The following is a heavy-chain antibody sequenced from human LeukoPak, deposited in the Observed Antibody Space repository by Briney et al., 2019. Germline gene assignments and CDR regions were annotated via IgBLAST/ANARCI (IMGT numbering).Heavy chain of an antibody. CDR1: GYTFTSYY. CDR3: ARSGYSYGTALDYYYYGMDV. V-gene: IGHV1-69*13. D-gene: IGHD5-18*01. Sequence: VASVKVSCKASGYTFTSYYMHWVRQAPGQGLEWMGGIIPIFGTANYAQKFQGRVTITADESTSTAYMELSSLRSEDTAVYYCARSGYSYGTALDYYYYGMDVWGQGTTVTVSS. J-gene: IGHJ6*02. CDR2: IIPIFGTA.